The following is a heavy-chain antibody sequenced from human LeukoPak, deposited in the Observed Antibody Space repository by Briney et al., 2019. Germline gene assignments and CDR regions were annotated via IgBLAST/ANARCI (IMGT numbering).Heavy chain of an antibody. V-gene: IGHV4-59*11. CDR3: ARVLGGYGGAYYFDY. CDR2: IYYSGST. CDR1: GGSISSHY. D-gene: IGHD4-23*01. J-gene: IGHJ4*02. Sequence: SETLSLTCTVSGGSISSHYWSWIRQPPGKGLEWIGYIYYSGSTNYNPSLKSRVTISVDTSKNQFSLKLSSVTAADTAVYYCARVLGGYGGAYYFDYWGQETLVTVSS.